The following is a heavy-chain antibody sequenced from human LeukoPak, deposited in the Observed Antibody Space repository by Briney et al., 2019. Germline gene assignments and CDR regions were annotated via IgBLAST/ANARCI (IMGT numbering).Heavy chain of an antibody. D-gene: IGHD3-22*01. CDR3: ARDLVPSYYDSSGFGY. CDR2: VSGSGGYK. J-gene: IGHJ4*02. CDR1: GFTFSSYA. Sequence: SGGSLRLSCAASGFTFSSYAMSWVRQAPGKGLEWVSSVSGSGGYKCYAGSVKGRFTISRGNAKNSLYLQMNSLRAEDTAVYYCARDLVPSYYDSSGFGYWGQGTLVTVSS. V-gene: IGHV3-23*01.